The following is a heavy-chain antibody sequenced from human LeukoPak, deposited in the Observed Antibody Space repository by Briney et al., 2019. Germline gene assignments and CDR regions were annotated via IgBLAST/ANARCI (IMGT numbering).Heavy chain of an antibody. CDR1: GFTFSSYG. J-gene: IGHJ4*02. CDR2: ISYDGSNK. V-gene: IGHV3-30*03. Sequence: GGSLRLSCAASGFTFSSYGMHWVRQAPGKGLEWVAVISYDGSNKYYADSVKGRFTISGDNSKNTLYLQMNSLRAEDTAVYHCARDYYDSSGFDYWGQGTLVTVSS. CDR3: ARDYYDSSGFDY. D-gene: IGHD3-22*01.